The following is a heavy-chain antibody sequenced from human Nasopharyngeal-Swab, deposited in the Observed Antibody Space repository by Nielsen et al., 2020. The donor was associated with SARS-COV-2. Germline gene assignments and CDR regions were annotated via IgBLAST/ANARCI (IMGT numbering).Heavy chain of an antibody. CDR1: GFTVSSNY. CDR2: IYSGGST. CDR3: ATSLLGYCSGGSCYAYYGMDV. V-gene: IGHV3-66*01. Sequence: GESLKISCAASGFTVSSNYMSWVRQAPGKGLEWVSVIYSGGSTYYADSVKGRFTISRDNSKNTLYLQMNSLRAEDTAVYYCATSLLGYCSGGSCYAYYGMDVWGKGTTVTVSS. D-gene: IGHD2-15*01. J-gene: IGHJ6*04.